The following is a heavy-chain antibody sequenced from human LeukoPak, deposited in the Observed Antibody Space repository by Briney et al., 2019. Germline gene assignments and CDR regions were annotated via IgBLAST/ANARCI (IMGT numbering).Heavy chain of an antibody. CDR3: AREPTITMVRGSILSY. V-gene: IGHV1-69*04. CDR2: IIPILGIA. CDR1: GGTFSSYA. J-gene: IGHJ4*02. Sequence: TVKVSCKASGGTFSSYAISWVRQAPGQGLEWMGRIIPILGIANYAQKFQGRVTITADKSTSTAYMELSSLRSEDTAVYYCAREPTITMVRGSILSYWGQGTLVTVSS. D-gene: IGHD3-10*01.